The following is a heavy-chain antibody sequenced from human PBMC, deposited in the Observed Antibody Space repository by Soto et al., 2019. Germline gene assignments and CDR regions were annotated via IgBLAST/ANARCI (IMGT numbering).Heavy chain of an antibody. V-gene: IGHV3-21*01. D-gene: IGHD2-2*01. J-gene: IGHJ6*02. CDR3: ARDRDVLVPARFYGMDV. Sequence: PGGSLRLSCAASGFTFSSYAMSWVRRAPGKGLEWVSSISSSSSYIYYADSVKGRFTISRDNAKNSLYLRMNSLRAEDTAVYYCARDRDVLVPARFYGMDVWGQGTTVTVSS. CDR2: ISSSSSYI. CDR1: GFTFSSYA.